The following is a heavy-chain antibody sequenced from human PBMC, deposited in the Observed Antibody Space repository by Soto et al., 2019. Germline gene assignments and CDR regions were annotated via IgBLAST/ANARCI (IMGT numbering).Heavy chain of an antibody. D-gene: IGHD4-17*01. CDR2: IYTSGNT. V-gene: IGHV4-4*07. Sequence: PSETLSLTCTVSGGSISNYYWSWIRQPAGKGLEWIGRIYTSGNTNYNPSLKGRVTMSVDMSKNQFSLKLSSVAAADTAVYYCARDEHGDNGRALDPWGQGPLVTVSS. CDR1: GGSISNYY. J-gene: IGHJ5*02. CDR3: ARDEHGDNGRALDP.